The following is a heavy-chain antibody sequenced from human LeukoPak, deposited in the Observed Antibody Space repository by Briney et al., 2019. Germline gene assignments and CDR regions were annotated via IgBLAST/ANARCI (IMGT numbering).Heavy chain of an antibody. J-gene: IGHJ6*02. V-gene: IGHV3-15*01. CDR2: IKRKSDGETT. CDR3: TTDPYSGSYNYYYGMDV. D-gene: IGHD1-26*01. Sequence: GGSLRLSCAASGFTFSSYWMHWVRHAPGKGLEWVGRIKRKSDGETTDYAAPVKGRFTISRDDSKNTLHLQMNSLKAEDTAVYYCTTDPYSGSYNYYYGMDVWGQGTTVTVSS. CDR1: GFTFSSYW.